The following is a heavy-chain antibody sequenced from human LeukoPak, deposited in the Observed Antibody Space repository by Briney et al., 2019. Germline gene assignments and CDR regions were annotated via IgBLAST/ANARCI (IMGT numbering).Heavy chain of an antibody. J-gene: IGHJ1*01. CDR2: IKSKTDGGTT. CDR1: GFTFSSYA. D-gene: IGHD3-3*01. CDR3: TTAYDFWSGYYTEYFQH. Sequence: GGSLRLSCAASGFTFSSYAMSWVRQAPGKGLEWVGRIKSKTDGGTTDYAAPVKGRFTISRDDSKNTLYLQMNSLKTEDTAVYYCTTAYDFWSGYYTEYFQHWGQGTLSPSPQ. V-gene: IGHV3-15*01.